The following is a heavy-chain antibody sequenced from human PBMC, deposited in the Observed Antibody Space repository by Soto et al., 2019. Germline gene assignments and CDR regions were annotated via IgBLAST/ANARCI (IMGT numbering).Heavy chain of an antibody. CDR1: GGTFSSYA. CDR2: IIPIFGTA. V-gene: IGHV1-69*13. J-gene: IGHJ4*02. D-gene: IGHD6-19*01. Sequence: SVKVSCKASGGTFSSYAISWVLQAPGQGLEWMGGIIPIFGTANYAQKFQGRVTITADESTSTAYMELSSLRSEDTAVYYCARRKVYSSGCLDYWGQGTLVTVSS. CDR3: ARRKVYSSGCLDY.